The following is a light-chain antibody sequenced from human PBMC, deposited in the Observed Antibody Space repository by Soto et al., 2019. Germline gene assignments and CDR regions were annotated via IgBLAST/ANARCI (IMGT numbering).Light chain of an antibody. CDR2: EVS. V-gene: IGLV2-14*01. CDR3: SSYTTVFTYV. J-gene: IGLJ1*01. Sequence: VLTQPASVSWSPGQSITVSCTGTSSDVGLYDYVSWYQQHPGKSPKLIVYEVSHRPSGVSSRFSGSKSGNTASLTISGLQTEDEADYYCSSYTTVFTYVFGTGTKVTVL. CDR1: SSDVGLYDY.